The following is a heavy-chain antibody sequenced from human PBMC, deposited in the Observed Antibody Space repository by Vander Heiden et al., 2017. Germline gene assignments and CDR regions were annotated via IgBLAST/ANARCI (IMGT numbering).Heavy chain of an antibody. CDR3: ARDRYYGSGSYYNYYFDY. V-gene: IGHV3-30*01. CDR2: ISYDGSNK. D-gene: IGHD3-10*01. Sequence: QVQLVESGGGVVQPGRSLRLSCAASGFTFRSYAMHWVRQAPGKGLEWVAVISYDGSNKYYADSVKGRFTISRDNSKNTLYLQMNSLRAEDTAVYYCARDRYYGSGSYYNYYFDYWGQGTLVTVSS. CDR1: GFTFRSYA. J-gene: IGHJ4*02.